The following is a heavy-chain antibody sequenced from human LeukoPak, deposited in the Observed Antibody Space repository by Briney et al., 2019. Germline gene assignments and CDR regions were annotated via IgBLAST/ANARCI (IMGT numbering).Heavy chain of an antibody. V-gene: IGHV4-61*01. CDR2: IYYSGST. D-gene: IGHD2-2*01. CDR1: GGSVSSGSYY. CDR3: AGPSILFDY. J-gene: IGHJ4*02. Sequence: PSETLSLTCTVSGGSVSSGSYYWSWIRQPPGKGLEWIGYIYYSGSTNYNPSLKSRVTISVDTSKNQFSLKLSSVTAADTAVYHCAGPSILFDYWGQGTLVTVSS.